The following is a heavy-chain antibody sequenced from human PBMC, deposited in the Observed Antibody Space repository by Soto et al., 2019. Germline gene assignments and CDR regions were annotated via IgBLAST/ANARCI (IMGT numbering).Heavy chain of an antibody. D-gene: IGHD6-6*01. V-gene: IGHV4-39*01. CDR3: ARAEQLVVGRYGMDV. CDR2: IYYSGST. J-gene: IGHJ6*02. CDR1: GGSISSSSYY. Sequence: SETLSLTCTVSGGSISSSSYYWGWIRQPPGKGLEWIGSIYYSGSTYYNPSLKSRVTISVDTSKNQFSLKLSSVTAADTAVYYCARAEQLVVGRYGMDVWGQGTTVTVSS.